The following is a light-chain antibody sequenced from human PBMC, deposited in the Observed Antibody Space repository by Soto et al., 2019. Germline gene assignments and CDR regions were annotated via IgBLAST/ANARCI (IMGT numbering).Light chain of an antibody. V-gene: IGKV1-16*01. J-gene: IGKJ1*01. Sequence: DIQMTQSPSSLSAFVGDTATITCRASQDISNFLAWYQQKPVKVPKLLIYASSTLQSGVPSRFSGSGSGTDFTLTISCLQSEDFATYYCQQYYSYLRTFGQGTKVDIK. CDR3: QQYYSYLRT. CDR1: QDISNF. CDR2: ASS.